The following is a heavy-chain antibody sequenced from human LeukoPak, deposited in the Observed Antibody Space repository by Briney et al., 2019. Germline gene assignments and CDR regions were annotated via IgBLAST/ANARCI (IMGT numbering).Heavy chain of an antibody. J-gene: IGHJ4*02. V-gene: IGHV3-33*01. CDR1: GFTFSSYG. D-gene: IGHD5-18*01. CDR2: IWYDGSNK. Sequence: PGRSLRLSCAASGFTFSSYGMHWVRQAPGKGLEWVAVIWYDGSNKYYADSVKGRFTISRDNSKNTLYLQMNSLRAEDTAVYYWARGHPISMDTAMTEFDYWGQGILVTVSS. CDR3: ARGHPISMDTAMTEFDY.